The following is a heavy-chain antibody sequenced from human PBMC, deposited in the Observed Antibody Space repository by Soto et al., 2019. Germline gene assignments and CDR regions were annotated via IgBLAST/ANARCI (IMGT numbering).Heavy chain of an antibody. CDR2: IYWDVDQ. V-gene: IGHV2-5*02. D-gene: IGHD3-10*01. Sequence: QITWKESGPMLVKPTQTLTLTCTVSGFSLSTSGVGVGWIRQPPGKALEWRALIYWDVDQRYSPSLKNRLTVTQDTSKGQVVRTMTNRDPVDTGTYYCAPRPPMFRGGGIDGLAIWGKGTRVTVPS. CDR1: GFSLSTSGVG. CDR3: APRPPMFRGGGIDGLAI. J-gene: IGHJ3*02.